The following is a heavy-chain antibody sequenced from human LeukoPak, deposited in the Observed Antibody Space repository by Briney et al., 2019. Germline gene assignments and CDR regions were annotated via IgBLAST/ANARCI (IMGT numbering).Heavy chain of an antibody. J-gene: IGHJ4*02. CDR2: ISGSGSTI. D-gene: IGHD6-13*01. CDR1: GFTFSSYE. V-gene: IGHV3-48*03. CDR3: ARTFIAAAGTYVDDY. Sequence: GGSLRLSCAASGFTFSSYEMNWVRQAPGKGLEWVPYISGSGSTIYYADSVKGRFTISRDNAKNSLYLQMNSLRAEDTAVYYCARTFIAAAGTYVDDYWGQGTLVTVSS.